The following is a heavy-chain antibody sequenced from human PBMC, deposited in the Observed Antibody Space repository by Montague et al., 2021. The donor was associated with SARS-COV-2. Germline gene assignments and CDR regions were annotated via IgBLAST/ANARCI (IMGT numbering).Heavy chain of an antibody. CDR3: ARETDTSGWFQQFDY. D-gene: IGHD6-19*01. Sequence: SETLSLTCTVSGGSISSSNYYWGWIRQPPGEGLEWIGSIYYSGTTYYNPSLQSRVTISVDTSKKQFSLKLSSVTAADTAVYYCARETDTSGWFQQFDYWGQGTLVTVSS. CDR1: GGSISSSNYY. V-gene: IGHV4-39*01. J-gene: IGHJ4*02. CDR2: IYYSGTT.